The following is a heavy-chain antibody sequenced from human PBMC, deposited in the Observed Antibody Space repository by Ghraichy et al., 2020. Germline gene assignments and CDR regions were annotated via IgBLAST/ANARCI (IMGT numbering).Heavy chain of an antibody. J-gene: IGHJ4*02. CDR2: ISESGGTT. CDR3: AKHYHGCMCDFGDFEQ. V-gene: IGHV3-23*01. CDR1: GFTFSTYA. Sequence: GGSLRLSCAASGFTFSTYAMSWVRQAPGKGLEWVSCISESGGTTYYADSVKGRFTISRDNTKNTLNVQMNSLRAEDTAVYYCAKHYHGCMCDFGDFEQWGQGTLVTVSS. D-gene: IGHD2-21*01.